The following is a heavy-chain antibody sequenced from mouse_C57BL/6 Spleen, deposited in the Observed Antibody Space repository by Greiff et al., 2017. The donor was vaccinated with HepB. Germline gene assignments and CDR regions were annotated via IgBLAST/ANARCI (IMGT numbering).Heavy chain of an antibody. CDR3: ARYYYGSVYFDY. Sequence: EVMLLESGGGLVQPGGSLSLSCAASGFTFTDYYMSWVRQPPGKALEWLGFIRNKANGYTTEYSASVKGRFTISRDNSQSILYLQMNALRAEDSATYYCARYYYGSVYFDYWGQGTTLTVSS. J-gene: IGHJ2*01. CDR1: GFTFTDYY. D-gene: IGHD1-1*01. CDR2: IRNKANGYTT. V-gene: IGHV7-3*01.